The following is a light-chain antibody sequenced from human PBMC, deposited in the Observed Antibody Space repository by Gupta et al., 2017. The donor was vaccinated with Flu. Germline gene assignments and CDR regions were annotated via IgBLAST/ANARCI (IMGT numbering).Light chain of an antibody. CDR2: GAS. CDR1: QIINNNY. Sequence: EIVLTQSPGPLSLSPGETATLSCRASQIINNNYLAWYQQKPGQAPRLLVYGASNRATGIPDNYSGSGSGTDFTLTISRLEPEDFAVYFCLQYGNSPRTFGPGAKVEIK. J-gene: IGKJ1*01. CDR3: LQYGNSPRT. V-gene: IGKV3-20*01.